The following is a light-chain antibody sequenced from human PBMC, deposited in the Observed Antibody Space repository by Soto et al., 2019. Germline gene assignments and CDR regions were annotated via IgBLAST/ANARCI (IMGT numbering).Light chain of an antibody. CDR1: QSISSW. V-gene: IGKV1-5*03. J-gene: IGKJ1*01. Sequence: DIQMTQSPSTLSASVGDRVTITCRASQSISSWLAWYQQKPGQAPKLLIYKASTLQSGVPSRFSGSGSGTEFTLAISSLQPDDSATYYCQQYNDNWTCGHGTKVEIK. CDR3: QQYNDNWT. CDR2: KAS.